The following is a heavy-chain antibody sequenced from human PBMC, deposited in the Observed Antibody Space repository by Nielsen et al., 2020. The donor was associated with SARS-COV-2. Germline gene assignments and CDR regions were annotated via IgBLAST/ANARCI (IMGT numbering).Heavy chain of an antibody. CDR3: AREPDPKFWSGYYTVLSLGMKYYYYGMDV. Sequence: ASVKVSCKASGYRFTAYSMHWVRQAPGQGPEWMGRIDPHSGGTTYAQKFQGRVTMTRDTSINTAYMELTRLRSDDTAVYYCAREPDPKFWSGYYTVLSLGMKYYYYGMDVWGQGTTVTVSS. D-gene: IGHD3-3*01. CDR2: IDPHSGGT. CDR1: GYRFTAYS. J-gene: IGHJ6*02. V-gene: IGHV1-2*06.